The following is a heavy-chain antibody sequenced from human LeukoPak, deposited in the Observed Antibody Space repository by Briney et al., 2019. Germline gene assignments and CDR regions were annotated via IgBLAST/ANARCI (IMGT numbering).Heavy chain of an antibody. D-gene: IGHD1-14*01. V-gene: IGHV3-7*01. CDR2: IKQDGSEK. CDR3: ARGPEERKYYFDY. CDR1: GFTFSSYW. Sequence: GGSLRLSCAASGFTFSSYWMNWVRQAPGKGLEWVANIKQDGSEKCYVDSVKGRFTISRDNAKNSLYLQMNSLRAEDTAVYYCARGPEERKYYFDYWGQGTLVTVSS. J-gene: IGHJ4*02.